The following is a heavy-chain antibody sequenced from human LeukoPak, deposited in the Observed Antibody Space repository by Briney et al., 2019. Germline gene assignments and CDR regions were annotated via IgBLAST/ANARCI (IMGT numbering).Heavy chain of an antibody. CDR2: IYYSGST. J-gene: IGHJ4*02. CDR1: GGSISSSSYH. Sequence: SETLSLTCTVSGGSISSSSYHWGWIRQPPGKGLEWIGSIYYSGSTYYNPSLKSRVTISVDTSKNQFSLKLSSVTAADTAVYYCAGVGATLFDYWGQGTLVTVSS. D-gene: IGHD1-26*01. V-gene: IGHV4-39*07. CDR3: AGVGATLFDY.